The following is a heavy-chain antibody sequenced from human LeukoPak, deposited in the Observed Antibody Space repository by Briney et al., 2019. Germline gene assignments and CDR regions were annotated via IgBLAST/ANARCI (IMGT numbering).Heavy chain of an antibody. Sequence: GSLRLSCAASGFTFSSYGMHWVRQAPGKGLEWVAVILYDGSNKYYADSVKGRFTISRDNSKNTLYLQMNSLRAEDTAVYYCAKELVLDYYDSSGYYDYWGQGTLVTVSS. CDR2: ILYDGSNK. J-gene: IGHJ4*02. V-gene: IGHV3-30*18. D-gene: IGHD3-22*01. CDR1: GFTFSSYG. CDR3: AKELVLDYYDSSGYYDY.